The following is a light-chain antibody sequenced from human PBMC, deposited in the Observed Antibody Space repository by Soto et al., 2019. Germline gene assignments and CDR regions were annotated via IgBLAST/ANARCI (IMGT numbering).Light chain of an antibody. V-gene: IGKV3-20*01. CDR2: GAS. Sequence: EIVLTQSPGTLSLSPGERATLSCRASQSVSSTYLAWYQQKPGQAPRLLISGASSRATGIPDRFSGGGSGTDFTLTISRVEPEDFAVYYCQQCGSSPWTFGQGTQVEIK. J-gene: IGKJ1*01. CDR1: QSVSSTY. CDR3: QQCGSSPWT.